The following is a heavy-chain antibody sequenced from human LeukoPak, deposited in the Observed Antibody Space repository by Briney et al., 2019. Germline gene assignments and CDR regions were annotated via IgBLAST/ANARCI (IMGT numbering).Heavy chain of an antibody. J-gene: IGHJ4*02. Sequence: AGGSLRLSCAASGFTFSSYDMHWVRQATGKGLEWVSAIGTAGDTYYPGSVKGRFTISRENAKNSLYLQMNSLRAGDTAVYYCARGTMARGVITLFDYWGQGTLVTVSS. CDR1: GFTFSSYD. CDR3: ARGTMARGVITLFDY. V-gene: IGHV3-13*01. CDR2: IGTAGDT. D-gene: IGHD3-10*01.